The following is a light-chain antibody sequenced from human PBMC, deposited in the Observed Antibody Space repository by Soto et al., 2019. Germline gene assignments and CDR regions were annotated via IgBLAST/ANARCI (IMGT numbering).Light chain of an antibody. Sequence: DIILTQSPAIVSVSPGERATLSCRASRSVSTDLAWYQHKPGQAPRLLIYGASTRVTDIPPRFSGSGSGTEFTLTINYLKSEAFGVDYCQQYDKTVPPVTFGGGTKVEI. CDR3: QQYDKTVPPVT. CDR2: GAS. J-gene: IGKJ4*01. V-gene: IGKV3-15*01. CDR1: RSVSTD.